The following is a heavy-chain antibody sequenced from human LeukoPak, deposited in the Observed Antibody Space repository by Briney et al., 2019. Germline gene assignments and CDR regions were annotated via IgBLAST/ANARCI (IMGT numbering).Heavy chain of an antibody. D-gene: IGHD1-14*01. Sequence: GGSLRLSCAASGFSFSSYEMNWVRQAPGKGLEWVASIRQDGNEKYYVDSVKGRFTISRDNAKNSLYLQMNSLRAEDTALYYCASHNPLWGYWGQGTLVTVSS. CDR2: IRQDGNEK. CDR3: ASHNPLWGY. J-gene: IGHJ4*02. V-gene: IGHV3-7*02. CDR1: GFSFSSYE.